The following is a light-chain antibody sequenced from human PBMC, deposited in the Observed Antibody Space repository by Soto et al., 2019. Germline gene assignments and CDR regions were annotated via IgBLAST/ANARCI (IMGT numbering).Light chain of an antibody. CDR2: DAS. CDR1: QSITNC. Sequence: DIPMTQSPATLSASVGDRVTITCRASQSITNCLAWYQQKPGKAPKLLIFDASSLRSGVPSRFSGSGSGTEFTLTITSLQPDDVATYYCQQHNPYSPYTFGQGTKLEIK. J-gene: IGKJ2*01. V-gene: IGKV1-5*03. CDR3: QQHNPYSPYT.